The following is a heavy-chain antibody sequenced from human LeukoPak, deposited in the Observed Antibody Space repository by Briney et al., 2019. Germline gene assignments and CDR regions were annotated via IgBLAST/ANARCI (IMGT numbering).Heavy chain of an antibody. V-gene: IGHV5-51*01. Sequence: GESLKISCKGSGYSFTSYWIGWVRQMPGRGLEWMGIIYPGDSDTRYSPSFQGQVTISADKSISTAYLQWSSLKASDTAMYYCARPPYGDYEGLAFDIWGQGTMVTVSS. D-gene: IGHD4-17*01. CDR1: GYSFTSYW. CDR2: IYPGDSDT. J-gene: IGHJ3*02. CDR3: ARPPYGDYEGLAFDI.